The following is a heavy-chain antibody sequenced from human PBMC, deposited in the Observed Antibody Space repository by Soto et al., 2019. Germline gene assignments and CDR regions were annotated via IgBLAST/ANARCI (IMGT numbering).Heavy chain of an antibody. CDR1: GYTFTGYY. V-gene: IGHV1-2*04. J-gene: IGHJ5*02. Sequence: QVQLVQSGAEVKKPGASVKVSCKASGYTFTGYYMHWVRQAPGQGLAWMGWINPNSGGTNYAQKFQGWVTMTRDTSIRPAYMELSRLRSDDTAVYYCARGEGYCSSTSCYNWFDPWGQGTLVTVSS. D-gene: IGHD2-2*01. CDR3: ARGEGYCSSTSCYNWFDP. CDR2: INPNSGGT.